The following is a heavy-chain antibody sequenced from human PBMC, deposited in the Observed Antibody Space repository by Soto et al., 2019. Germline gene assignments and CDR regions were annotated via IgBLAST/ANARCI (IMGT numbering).Heavy chain of an antibody. Sequence: QVQLVQSGAEVKKPGASVKVSCKASGYTFTSYAMHWVRQAPGQRLEWMGWINAGNGNTKYSQKFQGRVTITRDTSASTAYMELSSLRSEDTAVYYGASGVQWLVPFDYWGQGTLVTVSS. V-gene: IGHV1-3*01. J-gene: IGHJ4*02. CDR3: ASGVQWLVPFDY. CDR1: GYTFTSYA. CDR2: INAGNGNT. D-gene: IGHD6-19*01.